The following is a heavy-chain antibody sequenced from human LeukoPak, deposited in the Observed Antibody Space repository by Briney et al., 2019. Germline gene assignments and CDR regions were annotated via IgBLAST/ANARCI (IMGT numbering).Heavy chain of an antibody. J-gene: IGHJ4*02. CDR3: ARALHLVA. D-gene: IGHD5-12*01. CDR1: GYSISSGYY. V-gene: IGHV4-38-2*02. CDR2: IYHSGST. Sequence: PSETLSLTCTVSGYSISSGYYWGWIRQPPGKGLEWIGSIYHSGSTYYNPSLKSRVTISVDTSKNQFSLKLSSVTAADTAVYYCARALHLVAWGQGTLVTVSS.